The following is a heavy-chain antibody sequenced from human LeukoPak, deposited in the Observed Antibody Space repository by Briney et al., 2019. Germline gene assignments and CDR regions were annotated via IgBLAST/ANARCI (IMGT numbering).Heavy chain of an antibody. CDR2: ISSSSSYI. D-gene: IGHD6-6*01. J-gene: IGHJ4*02. Sequence: PGGSLRLSCAASGFTFSSYSMTWVRQAPGKGLEWVSSISSSSSYIYYADSVKGRFTISRDNAKNSLYLQMNSLRAEDTAVYYCARVSYSSSYVDYWGQGTLVTVSS. CDR1: GFTFSSYS. V-gene: IGHV3-21*01. CDR3: ARVSYSSSYVDY.